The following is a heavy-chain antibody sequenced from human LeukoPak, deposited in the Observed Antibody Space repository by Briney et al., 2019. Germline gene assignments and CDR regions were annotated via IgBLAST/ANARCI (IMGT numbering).Heavy chain of an antibody. J-gene: IGHJ4*02. CDR2: INHSGST. Sequence: PSETLSLTCAVYGGSFSGYYWSWIRQPPGKGLEWIGEINHSGSTNYNPSPKSRVTISVDTSKNQFSLKLSSVTAADTAVYYCARATIFGYFDYWGQGTLVTVSS. V-gene: IGHV4-34*01. CDR1: GGSFSGYY. D-gene: IGHD3-3*01. CDR3: ARATIFGYFDY.